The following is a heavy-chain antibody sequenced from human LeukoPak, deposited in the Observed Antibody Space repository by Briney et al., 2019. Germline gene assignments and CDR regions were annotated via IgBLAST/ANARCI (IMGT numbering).Heavy chain of an antibody. V-gene: IGHV3-21*04. CDR2: ISSSSSYI. D-gene: IGHD3-10*01. J-gene: IGHJ4*02. Sequence: GGSLRLSCAASGFTFSSYSMNWVRQAPGKGLEWVSSISSSSSYIYYADSVKGRFTISRDNAKNSLYLQMNSLRAEDTALYHCARGGYGSGPYYFDYWGQGTLVTVSS. CDR3: ARGGYGSGPYYFDY. CDR1: GFTFSSYS.